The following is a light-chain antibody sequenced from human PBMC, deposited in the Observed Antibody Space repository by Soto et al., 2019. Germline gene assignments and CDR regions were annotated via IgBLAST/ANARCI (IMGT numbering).Light chain of an antibody. CDR1: QGIANY. CDR3: QQYNSALSRT. J-gene: IGKJ1*01. CDR2: AAS. V-gene: IGKV1-27*01. Sequence: DIQMTQSPSSLSASVGDRVTITCRASQGIANYLAWYQQKPGKVPKLLIYAASTLHSGVPSRFSGSGFATDFSLTISSLQPEDVATYYCQQYNSALSRTFGQGTQVDIK.